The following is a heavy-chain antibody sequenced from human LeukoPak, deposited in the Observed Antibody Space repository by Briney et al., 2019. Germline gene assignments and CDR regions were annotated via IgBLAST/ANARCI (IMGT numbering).Heavy chain of an antibody. D-gene: IGHD3-10*01. CDR3: ARDDYYGDGG. CDR1: GFTFSDYY. Sequence: GGSLRLSCAASGFTFSDYYMSWIRQAPGKGLEWVAVISYDGSNKYYADSVKGRFTISRDNSKNTLYLQMNSLRAEDTAVYYCARDDYYGDGGWGQGTLVTVSS. J-gene: IGHJ4*02. CDR2: ISYDGSNK. V-gene: IGHV3-30*03.